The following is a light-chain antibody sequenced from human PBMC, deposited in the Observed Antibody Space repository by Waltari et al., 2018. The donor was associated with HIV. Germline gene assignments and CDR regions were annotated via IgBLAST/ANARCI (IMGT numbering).Light chain of an antibody. Sequence: QSVLTQPPSVSGAPGQRVTISCTGSSSTIGAGYQVHWYQQLPGTAPKLLIYGNSNRPSGVPDRFSGSKSGTSASLAITGLQAEDEADYHCQSYDSSLSGYVFGTGTKVTVL. J-gene: IGLJ1*01. CDR2: GNS. V-gene: IGLV1-40*01. CDR1: SSTIGAGYQ. CDR3: QSYDSSLSGYV.